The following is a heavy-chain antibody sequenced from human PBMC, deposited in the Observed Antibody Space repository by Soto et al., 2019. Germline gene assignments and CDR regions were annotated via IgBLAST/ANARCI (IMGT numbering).Heavy chain of an antibody. V-gene: IGHV3-66*01. CDR1: GFTVSSNY. CDR3: ARVDPYYYYMDV. CDR2: IYSGGST. Sequence: AGGSLRLTCEGSGFTVSSNYMSWVRQAPGKGLEWVSVIYSGGSTYDADSVKGRFTISRDNSENTLYLQMNSLRAEDTAVYYCARVDPYYYYMDVWGKGTTVTVSS. D-gene: IGHD3-9*01. J-gene: IGHJ6*03.